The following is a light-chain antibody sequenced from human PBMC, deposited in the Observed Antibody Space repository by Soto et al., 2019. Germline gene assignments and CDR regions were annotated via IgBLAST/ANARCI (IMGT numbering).Light chain of an antibody. CDR2: DAS. V-gene: IGKV3D-15*01. Sequence: EVVITQSPGTLSVSPGERATLFCSASQSVRSSLAWYQQKPGQAPRLFIYDASNRATGIPARFSGSGSGTDFTLTISSLEPEDFAVYYCQQYNDWPPYTFGQGTKVDIK. CDR3: QQYNDWPPYT. J-gene: IGKJ2*01. CDR1: QSVRSS.